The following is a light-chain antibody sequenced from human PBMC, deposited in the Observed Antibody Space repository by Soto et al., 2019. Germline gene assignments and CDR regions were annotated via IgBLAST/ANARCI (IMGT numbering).Light chain of an antibody. V-gene: IGKV3-20*01. Sequence: IVLTQSPGTLSLSPGERATLSCRASQSFSSSYLAWYQQKPGQAPRLLIYGASSRATGIPDRFSGSGSGTDFTLTISRLEPEDCAVYYCQQYGTSITFGQGTRLEI. CDR2: GAS. CDR1: QSFSSSY. J-gene: IGKJ5*01. CDR3: QQYGTSIT.